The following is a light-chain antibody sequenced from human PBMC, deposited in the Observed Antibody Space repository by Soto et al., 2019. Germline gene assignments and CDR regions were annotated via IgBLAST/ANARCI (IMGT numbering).Light chain of an antibody. CDR2: AAS. CDR3: QQYYSYPTF. CDR1: QGISSY. V-gene: IGKV1-8*01. Sequence: AIRMTQSPSSLSAYTGDRVTITCRASQGISSYLAWYQQKPGKAPKLLIYAASTLQSGVPSRFSGSGSGTDFTLTISCLQSEDFATYSCQQYYSYPTFFGPGTKVDIK. J-gene: IGKJ3*01.